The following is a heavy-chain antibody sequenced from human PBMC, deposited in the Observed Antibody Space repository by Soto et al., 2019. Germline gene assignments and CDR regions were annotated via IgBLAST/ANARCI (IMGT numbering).Heavy chain of an antibody. CDR2: IYYSGST. CDR1: GGSVSSGSYY. Sequence: PSETLSLTCTVSGGSVSSGSYYWSWIRQPPGKGLVWIGYIYYSGSTNYNPSLKSRVTISVDTSKNQFSLQLNSVTPEDTAVYYCARAGELPAAKTYYYYGMDVWGQGTTVTVSS. CDR3: ARAGELPAAKTYYYYGMDV. J-gene: IGHJ6*02. V-gene: IGHV4-61*01. D-gene: IGHD2-2*01.